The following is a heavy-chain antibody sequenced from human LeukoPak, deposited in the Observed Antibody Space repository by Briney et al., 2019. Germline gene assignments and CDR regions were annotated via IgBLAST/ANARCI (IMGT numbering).Heavy chain of an antibody. Sequence: ASVKVSCKTSGYTFTAFFIHWVRQAPGQGLEWMGWLNPNSGGTNYAQKFQGRVTMTRDTSISTAYMELSRLRSDDTAVYFCARVVAAYQDSNYWGQGTLVTVFS. CDR2: LNPNSGGT. V-gene: IGHV1-2*02. CDR3: ARVVAAYQDSNY. CDR1: GYTFTAFF. D-gene: IGHD2-15*01. J-gene: IGHJ4*02.